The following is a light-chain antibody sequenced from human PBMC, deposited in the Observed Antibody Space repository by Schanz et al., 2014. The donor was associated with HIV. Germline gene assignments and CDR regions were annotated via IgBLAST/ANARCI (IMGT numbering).Light chain of an antibody. CDR1: QSIGNS. CDR3: LQLNNFPFT. Sequence: DIQMTQSPSTLSAFVGDRVTITCRASQSIGNSLAWYQLKPGRAPKLLIYSASSLESGVPSRFSGSGSGTDFTLTISSLQPEDFATYYCLQLNNFPFTFGPGTKVDLK. CDR2: SAS. V-gene: IGKV1-5*03. J-gene: IGKJ3*01.